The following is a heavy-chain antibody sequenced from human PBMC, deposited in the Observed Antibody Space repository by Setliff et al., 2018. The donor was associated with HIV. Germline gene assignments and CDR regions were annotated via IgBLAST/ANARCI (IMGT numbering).Heavy chain of an antibody. CDR3: AKVNPRSVVPSARILGGFDP. CDR2: IYAAGAT. D-gene: IGHD2-2*01. V-gene: IGHV3-53*01. Sequence: GGSLRLSCEISGFSVGDNYMTWVRQTPKMGLEWVSLIYAAGATYYADSVKDRFTISRDNSKNTVYLQMNSLRAEDTAEYYCAKVNPRSVVPSARILGGFDPWGQGTPVTVSS. J-gene: IGHJ5*02. CDR1: GFSVGDNY.